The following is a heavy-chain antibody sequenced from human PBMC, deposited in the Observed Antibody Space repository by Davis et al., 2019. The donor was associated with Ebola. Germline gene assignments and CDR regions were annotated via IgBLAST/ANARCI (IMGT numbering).Heavy chain of an antibody. CDR3: ARQWLDGYGMDV. J-gene: IGHJ6*02. Sequence: GESLKISCAASGFTVSSNYMNWVRQAPGKGLEWISYISNSGGTIYYTDSVKGRFTISRDNAKNSLYLQMNSLRAEDTAVYYCARQWLDGYGMDVWGQGTTVTVSS. CDR2: ISNSGGTI. V-gene: IGHV3-11*01. CDR1: GFTVSSNY. D-gene: IGHD6-19*01.